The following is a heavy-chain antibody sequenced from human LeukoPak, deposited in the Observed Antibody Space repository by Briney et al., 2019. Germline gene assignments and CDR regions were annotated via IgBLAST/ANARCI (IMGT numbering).Heavy chain of an antibody. CDR3: ARRYCPNGICYFDY. V-gene: IGHV4-59*01. CDR2: IYYSGST. J-gene: IGHJ4*02. CDR1: SGSINNYY. D-gene: IGHD2-8*01. Sequence: SETLSLTCTVSSGSINNYYRSWIRQPPGKGLEWIGYIYYSGSTNYNPSLKSRVTIAIDTSKMQFSLKLTSVTAADTAVYYCARRYCPNGICYFDYWGQGTLVTVSS.